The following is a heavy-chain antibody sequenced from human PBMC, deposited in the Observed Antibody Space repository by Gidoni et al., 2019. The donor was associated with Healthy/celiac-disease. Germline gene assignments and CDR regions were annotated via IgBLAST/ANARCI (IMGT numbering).Heavy chain of an antibody. Sequence: EVQLVESGGGLVQTGGSLRISCAASGVTFSGYWMRLVRQAPGKGLEWVANIKQDGSEKYYVDSGKCRFTISRDNAKHSLYLQMNSLRAEDTAVYYCAREGGRSAMIVVDTWGQGTLVTVSS. D-gene: IGHD3-22*01. V-gene: IGHV3-7*03. CDR1: GVTFSGYW. CDR3: AREGGRSAMIVVDT. J-gene: IGHJ5*02. CDR2: IKQDGSEK.